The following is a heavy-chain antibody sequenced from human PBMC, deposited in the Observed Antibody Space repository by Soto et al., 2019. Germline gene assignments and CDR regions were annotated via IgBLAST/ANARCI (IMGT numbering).Heavy chain of an antibody. Sequence: QVQLVQSGAEVKKPGSSVKVSCKASGGAFRNYAVSWVRQAPGQGLEWMGGIIPIFGTPNYAQKFLGRVTIAADESTSTAYMALDNLRSEDTAVYYCARDRTVLTMGLFYYYGFDVWGQGTTVTVSS. CDR3: ARDRTVLTMGLFYYYGFDV. CDR1: GGAFRNYA. D-gene: IGHD3-10*01. V-gene: IGHV1-69*01. J-gene: IGHJ6*02. CDR2: IIPIFGTP.